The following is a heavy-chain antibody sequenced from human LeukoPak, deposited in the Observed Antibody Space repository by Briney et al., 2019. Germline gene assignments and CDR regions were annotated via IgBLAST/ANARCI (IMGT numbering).Heavy chain of an antibody. V-gene: IGHV3-74*01. Sequence: GGSLRLSCAASGLTFSSHWMHWVRQAPGKGLVWVSRITNDGSSTTYADSVKGRFTISRDNAKNSLYLQMNSLRAEDTAVYFCARGTNWSPLDFDYWGQGTQVTVSS. CDR1: GLTFSSHW. D-gene: IGHD1-20*01. J-gene: IGHJ4*02. CDR3: ARGTNWSPLDFDY. CDR2: ITNDGSST.